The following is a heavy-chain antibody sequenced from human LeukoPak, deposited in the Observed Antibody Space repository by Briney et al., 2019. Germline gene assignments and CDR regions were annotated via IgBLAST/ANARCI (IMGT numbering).Heavy chain of an antibody. D-gene: IGHD6-6*01. Sequence: GGSLRLSCAASGFTFSSYGMHWVRQAPGKGLEWVAVIWYDGSNKYYADSVKGRFTISRDNSKNTLYLQMNSLRAEDTAVYYCARDPFSSIAAHYYGTDVWGQGTTVTVSS. CDR2: IWYDGSNK. J-gene: IGHJ6*02. CDR3: ARDPFSSIAAHYYGTDV. CDR1: GFTFSSYG. V-gene: IGHV3-33*01.